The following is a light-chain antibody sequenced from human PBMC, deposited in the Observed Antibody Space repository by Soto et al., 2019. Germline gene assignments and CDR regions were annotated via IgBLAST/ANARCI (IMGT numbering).Light chain of an antibody. J-gene: IGKJ2*01. Sequence: DIQMTQSPSSLSASVGDRVTITCRASQGISNYLAWYQQEPGKVTKLLIYAASTLQSGLPSRFSGSGSGTDFNLTISSLQPEDVATYFCQKYNSAPYTFGQGTKLEIK. CDR3: QKYNSAPYT. CDR2: AAS. V-gene: IGKV1-27*01. CDR1: QGISNY.